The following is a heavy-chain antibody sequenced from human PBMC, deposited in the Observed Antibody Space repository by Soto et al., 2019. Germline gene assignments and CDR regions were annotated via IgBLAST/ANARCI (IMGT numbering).Heavy chain of an antibody. CDR2: IYYSGST. CDR1: GGSISSGGYY. J-gene: IGHJ4*02. Sequence: SETLSLTCTVSGGSISSGGYYWSWIRQHPGKGLEWIGYIYYSGSTYYNPSLKSRVTISVDTSKNQFSLKLSSVTAADTAVYYCASLISSSFPYFDYWGQGTLVTVS. V-gene: IGHV4-31*03. CDR3: ASLISSSFPYFDY. D-gene: IGHD6-6*01.